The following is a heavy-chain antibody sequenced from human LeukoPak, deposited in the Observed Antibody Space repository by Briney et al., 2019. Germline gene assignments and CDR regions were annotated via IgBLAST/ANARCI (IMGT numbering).Heavy chain of an antibody. J-gene: IGHJ4*02. CDR1: GFTFSSYG. CDR3: AKDPGGGGRSTWLPYFDY. V-gene: IGHV3-30*18. CDR2: ISYDGRNK. D-gene: IGHD3-16*01. Sequence: GGSLRLSCAASGFTFSSYGMHGVRQAPGKGLEGVAVISYDGRNKYYADSVKGRFTISSENSKNPRYLQMNSLRAEDTAVYYCAKDPGGGGRSTWLPYFDYWGQGTLVTVSS.